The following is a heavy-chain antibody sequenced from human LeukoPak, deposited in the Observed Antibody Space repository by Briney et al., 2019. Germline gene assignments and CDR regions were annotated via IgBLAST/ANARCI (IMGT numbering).Heavy chain of an antibody. Sequence: AGGSLRLSCAASGFTFDDYAMHWARQAPGKGLEWVSLISGDGGSTYYADSVKGRFTISRDNSKNSLYLQMNSLRTEDTALYYCAKDGRDSSSWYDPHFDYWGQGTLVTVSS. V-gene: IGHV3-43*02. J-gene: IGHJ4*02. D-gene: IGHD6-13*01. CDR2: ISGDGGST. CDR3: AKDGRDSSSWYDPHFDY. CDR1: GFTFDDYA.